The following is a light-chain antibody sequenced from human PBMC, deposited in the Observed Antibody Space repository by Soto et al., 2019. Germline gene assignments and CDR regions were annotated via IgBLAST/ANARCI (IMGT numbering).Light chain of an antibody. CDR1: QSVSSY. CDR3: QQYNNWRT. J-gene: IGKJ1*01. CDR2: GAS. V-gene: IGKV3-15*01. Sequence: EIVLTQSPGTLSLSPGERATLSCRASQSVSSYYLAWYQQKPGQAPRLLIYGASTRATGIPARFSGSGSGTEFTLTISSLQSEDFAVYYCQQYNNWRTFGQGTKADNK.